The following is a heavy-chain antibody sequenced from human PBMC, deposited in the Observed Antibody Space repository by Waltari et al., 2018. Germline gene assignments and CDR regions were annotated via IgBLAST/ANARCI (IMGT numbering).Heavy chain of an antibody. CDR3: ARRVSTKGAFEV. CDR1: GGPFTRVG. J-gene: IGHJ3*01. D-gene: IGHD5-12*01. CDR2: IIPMPGIT. Sequence: QVPRVQSGPEVKHPGSSVKVSCKSSGGPFTRVGIHWLPQAPGQGLEWMGKIIPMPGITDYEQKFQGRLRITADRSTTTGYMELRSLGTEDTAIYYCARRVSTKGAFEVWGRGTLVTVSP. V-gene: IGHV1-69*02.